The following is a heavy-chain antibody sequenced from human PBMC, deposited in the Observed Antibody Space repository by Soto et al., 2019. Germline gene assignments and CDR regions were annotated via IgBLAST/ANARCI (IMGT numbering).Heavy chain of an antibody. D-gene: IGHD6-19*01. J-gene: IGHJ1*01. CDR2: ISCCGGST. CDR1: GFNFKKFA. Sequence: PVGSLRLSCEASGFNFKKFAMGWVRQAPGEGLEWVSGISCCGGSTFYADSVKGRFSLARDDSKNTLSLQLNSLRVKDTAHYYCAKADGEQWLIPHLDNWGQGTQVTVSS. V-gene: IGHV3-23*01. CDR3: AKADGEQWLIPHLDN.